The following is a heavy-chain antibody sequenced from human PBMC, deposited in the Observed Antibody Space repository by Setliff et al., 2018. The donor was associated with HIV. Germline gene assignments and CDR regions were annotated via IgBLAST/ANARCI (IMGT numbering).Heavy chain of an antibody. CDR2: IRHDGSNK. V-gene: IGHV3-30*02. CDR1: GFTFSNYG. CDR3: ARGGASSLPLDY. J-gene: IGHJ4*01. Sequence: GGSLRLSCAASGFTFSNYGMHWVRQAPGKGLEWVAFIRHDGSNKYYADSVKGRFTISRDNTKNSLYLQMNSLRAEDTAIYYCARGGASSLPLDYWGHGTLVTVSS. D-gene: IGHD6-13*01.